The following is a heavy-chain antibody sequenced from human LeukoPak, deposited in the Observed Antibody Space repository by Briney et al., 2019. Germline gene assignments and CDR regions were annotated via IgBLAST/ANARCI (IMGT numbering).Heavy chain of an antibody. Sequence: GGSLRVSCAASGFTFSTVWMHWVRQAPGKGLVWVSRINTDGSSTIYADSVKGRFTISRDNAKNTLYLQMNSLRAEITAVYYCARLEYSSTWYGDYYYYYMDVWGKGTTVTDPS. J-gene: IGHJ6*03. D-gene: IGHD6-13*01. V-gene: IGHV3-74*01. CDR2: INTDGSST. CDR1: GFTFSTVW. CDR3: ARLEYSSTWYGDYYYYYMDV.